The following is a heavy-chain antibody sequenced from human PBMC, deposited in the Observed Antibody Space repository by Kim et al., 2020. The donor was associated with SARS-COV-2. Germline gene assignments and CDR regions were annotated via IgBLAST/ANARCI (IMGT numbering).Heavy chain of an antibody. D-gene: IGHD1-26*01. CDR3: ARSREATVDY. J-gene: IGHJ4*02. V-gene: IGHV3-72*01. Sequence: TEYGVSVKGSFTISRDDSKNSLSLQMNSLRAEDTAVYYCARSREATVDYWGQGTLVTVSS. CDR2: T.